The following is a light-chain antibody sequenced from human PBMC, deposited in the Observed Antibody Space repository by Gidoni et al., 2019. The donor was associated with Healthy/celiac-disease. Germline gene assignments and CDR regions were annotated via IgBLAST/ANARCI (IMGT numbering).Light chain of an antibody. Sequence: DIQMTQSPSTLSASVGDRVTITCRASQSISSWLAWYQQKPGKAPKLLIYKACSLESGVPSRFSGSGSGTEFTLTISRLQPDDVATYYCQKYNSYSWTFGQGTKVEIK. V-gene: IGKV1-5*03. J-gene: IGKJ1*01. CDR1: QSISSW. CDR2: KAC. CDR3: QKYNSYSWT.